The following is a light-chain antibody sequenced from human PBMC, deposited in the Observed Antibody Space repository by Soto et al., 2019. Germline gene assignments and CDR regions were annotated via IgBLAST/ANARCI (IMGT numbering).Light chain of an antibody. V-gene: IGLV1-51*01. J-gene: IGLJ3*02. CDR3: ATWEKSLSAWV. CDR2: DNN. CDR1: SSNIGNDY. Sequence: QSVLTQPPSMSAAPGQTVTISCSGSSSNIGNDYVSWYQHFPGTAPKLLIYDNNKRPSGIPDRFSGSKSGTSATLGITGLQTGDEADYYCATWEKSLSAWVFGGGTKLTVL.